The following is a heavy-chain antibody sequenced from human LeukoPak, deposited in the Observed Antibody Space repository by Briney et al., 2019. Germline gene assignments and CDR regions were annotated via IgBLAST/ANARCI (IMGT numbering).Heavy chain of an antibody. CDR3: AKGRRWEPSRDAFDI. D-gene: IGHD1-26*01. Sequence: GGSLRLSCAASGFTFSSYAMSWVRQAPGKGLEGVSAISGSGGSTYYADSVKGRFTIYRDNSKNPLYMQMNSLSAADTAVYYCAKGRRWEPSRDAFDIWGQGTMVTVSS. CDR2: ISGSGGST. J-gene: IGHJ3*02. V-gene: IGHV3-23*01. CDR1: GFTFSSYA.